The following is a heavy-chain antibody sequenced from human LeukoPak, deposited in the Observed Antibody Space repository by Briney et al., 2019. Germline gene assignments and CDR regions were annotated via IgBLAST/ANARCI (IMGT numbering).Heavy chain of an antibody. CDR1: GGSISSSNW. V-gene: IGHV4-4*02. CDR3: ARDFGSPTHGYWFDP. CDR2: IFHSGST. Sequence: PSGTLSLTCAVSGGSISSSNWWNWVRQPPGKGLEWIAEIFHSGSTNYNPSLNSRVTISVDKSKNQFSLNLSSVTAADTAVYYCARDFGSPTHGYWFDPWGQGTLVTVSS. J-gene: IGHJ5*02. D-gene: IGHD3-16*01.